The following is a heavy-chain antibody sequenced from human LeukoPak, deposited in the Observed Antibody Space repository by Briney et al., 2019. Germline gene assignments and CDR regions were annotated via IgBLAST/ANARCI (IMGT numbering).Heavy chain of an antibody. CDR3: VRADTAMITPQDAFDV. D-gene: IGHD5-18*01. Sequence: ASVKVSCKTSGYTFTNYGISWVQQAPGQGLEWMGWISSYNGNTHYARELQGRLTVTTDTSTKTAYMELRSLTSDDTAVYYCVRADTAMITPQDAFDVWGQGTMLTVSS. J-gene: IGHJ3*01. CDR1: GYTFTNYG. V-gene: IGHV1-18*01. CDR2: ISSYNGNT.